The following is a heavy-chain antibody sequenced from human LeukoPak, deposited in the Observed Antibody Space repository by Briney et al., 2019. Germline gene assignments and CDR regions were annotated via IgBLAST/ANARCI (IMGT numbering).Heavy chain of an antibody. V-gene: IGHV3-48*03. Sequence: GGSLRLSCAASGFTFSSYEMNWVRQAPGKGLEWGSYISSSSNNIHYADSVKGRFTISRDNAKNSLYLQMNSLRAEDTAVYYCARDWRTMGGSWGQGALVTVSS. CDR2: ISSSSNNI. J-gene: IGHJ5*02. D-gene: IGHD3-16*01. CDR1: GFTFSSYE. CDR3: ARDWRTMGGS.